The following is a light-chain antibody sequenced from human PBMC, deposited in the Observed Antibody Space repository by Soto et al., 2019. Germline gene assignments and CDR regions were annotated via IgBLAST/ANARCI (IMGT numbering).Light chain of an antibody. CDR3: QQSYSSPHMYT. CDR2: AAS. V-gene: IGKV1-39*01. CDR1: QSISTS. Sequence: DIQMTQSPSSLSASVGDRVTITCWASQSISTSLNWYQQKPGKAPDLLIYAASNLQSGVPSRFSGSGSGTDFTLNISSLQPDDFATYYCQQSYSSPHMYTFGQGTKLELK. J-gene: IGKJ2*01.